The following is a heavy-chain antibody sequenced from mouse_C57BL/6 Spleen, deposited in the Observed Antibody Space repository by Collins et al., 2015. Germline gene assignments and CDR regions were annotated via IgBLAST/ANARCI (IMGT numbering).Heavy chain of an antibody. CDR1: GYAFSSSW. V-gene: IGHV1-82*01. CDR3: APFPAY. J-gene: IGHJ2*01. CDR2: IYPGTGDT. Sequence: QVQLQQSGPDLVKPGASVKISCKASGYAFSSSWMNWAKQRPGKGLEWIGRIYPGTGDTNYNGRFKGKATLTADDSSTTAYMQLSSLTSEDSAVYFCAPFPAYWGQGTTLTVSS.